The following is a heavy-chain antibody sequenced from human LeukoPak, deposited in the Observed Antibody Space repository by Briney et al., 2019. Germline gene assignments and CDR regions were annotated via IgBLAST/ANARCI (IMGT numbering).Heavy chain of an antibody. CDR2: IYTSGST. CDR3: ATQSYGSGSYYRYYYYMDV. V-gene: IGHV4-4*07. CDR1: GGSISSYY. J-gene: IGHJ6*03. Sequence: SETLSLTCTVSGGSISSYYWSWIRQSPGKGLEWIGRIYTSGSTNYNPSLKSRVTISVDTSKNQFSLKLSSVTAADTAVYYCATQSYGSGSYYRYYYYMDVWGKGTTVTISS. D-gene: IGHD3-10*01.